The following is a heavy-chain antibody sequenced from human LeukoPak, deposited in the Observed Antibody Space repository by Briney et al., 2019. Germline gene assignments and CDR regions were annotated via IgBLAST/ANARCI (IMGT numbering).Heavy chain of an antibody. D-gene: IGHD1-26*01. CDR3: ARDKAVGPTLLDY. J-gene: IGHJ4*02. CDR1: GFTFSSYG. V-gene: IGHV3-23*01. CDR2: ISGSGGST. Sequence: PGGSLRLSCAASGFTFSSYGMSWVRQAPGKGLEWVSAISGSGGSTYYADSVKGRFTISRDNSKNTLYLQMNSLRAEDTAVYYCARDKAVGPTLLDYWGQGTLVTVSS.